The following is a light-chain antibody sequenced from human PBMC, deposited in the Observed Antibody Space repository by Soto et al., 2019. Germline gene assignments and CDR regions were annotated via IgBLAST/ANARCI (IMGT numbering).Light chain of an antibody. V-gene: IGLV1-47*01. Sequence: QSVLTQPPSASGTPGQRVTISCSGSSSNIGSNSVYWYQQLPGTAPKLLIFRNNQRPSGVPGRFSASKSGSSASLAISGLRSEDEADYYCASWDDSLSGVVFGGGTKLTVL. CDR2: RNN. CDR1: SSNIGSNS. J-gene: IGLJ2*01. CDR3: ASWDDSLSGVV.